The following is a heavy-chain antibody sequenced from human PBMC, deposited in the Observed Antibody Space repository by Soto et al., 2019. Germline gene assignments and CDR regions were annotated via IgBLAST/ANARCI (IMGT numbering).Heavy chain of an antibody. J-gene: IGHJ6*02. V-gene: IGHV1-2*02. Sequence: QVQLVQSGAEVKKPGASVKVSCKASGYTFTGYYMHWVRQAPGQGLEWMGWINPNSGGTNYAQKFQGGVTMTRDTSISTAYMERSRLRPDDTAVYYWARERYSGYGHYYYYGMDVWGQGTTVTVSS. CDR3: ARERYSGYGHYYYYGMDV. CDR1: GYTFTGYY. CDR2: INPNSGGT. D-gene: IGHD5-12*01.